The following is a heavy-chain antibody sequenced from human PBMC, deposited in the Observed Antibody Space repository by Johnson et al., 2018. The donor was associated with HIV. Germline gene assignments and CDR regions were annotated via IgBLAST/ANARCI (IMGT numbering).Heavy chain of an antibody. V-gene: IGHV3-11*04. D-gene: IGHD5/OR15-5a*01. CDR3: ASVFDAFDI. CDR2: ISSSGSII. Sequence: QVQLVESGGGVVQPGRALRLSCAASGFTFSDYYMSWIRQAPGKGLEWVSYISSSGSIIYSADSVKGRFTISRDNAKNSLYLQMNSLRAEDPAVYYCASVFDAFDIWGQGTMVTVSS. CDR1: GFTFSDYY. J-gene: IGHJ3*02.